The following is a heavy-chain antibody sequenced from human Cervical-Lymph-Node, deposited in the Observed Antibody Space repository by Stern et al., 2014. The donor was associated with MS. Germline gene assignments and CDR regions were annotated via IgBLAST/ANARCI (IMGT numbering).Heavy chain of an antibody. CDR1: GYTFTNYP. V-gene: IGHV7-4-1*02. D-gene: IGHD5-18*01. Sequence: QVQLVQSGSELKKPGASVKVSCKASGYTFTNYPMNWVRQAPGQGLEWMGWIKTNTGNSTYAQGFTGRFVFSLDTSASTAYLQISSLKAEDTAVYYCARDFVDTAMVTRSDYLDCWGQGTLVSVSS. J-gene: IGHJ4*02. CDR2: IKTNTGNS. CDR3: ARDFVDTAMVTRSDYLDC.